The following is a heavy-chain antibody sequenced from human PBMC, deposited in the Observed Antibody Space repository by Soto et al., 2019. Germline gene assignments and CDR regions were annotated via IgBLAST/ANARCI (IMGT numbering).Heavy chain of an antibody. CDR3: ASLREAKPIWEYNWFDP. V-gene: IGHV4-30-4*01. CDR1: GGSISSGDYY. Sequence: TSETLSLTCTVSGGSISSGDYYWSWIRQPPGKGLEWIGYIYYSGSTYYNPSLKSRVTISVDTSKNQFSLKLSSVTAADTAVYYCASLREAKPIWEYNWFDPWGQGTLVTVSS. CDR2: IYYSGST. D-gene: IGHD1-26*01. J-gene: IGHJ5*02.